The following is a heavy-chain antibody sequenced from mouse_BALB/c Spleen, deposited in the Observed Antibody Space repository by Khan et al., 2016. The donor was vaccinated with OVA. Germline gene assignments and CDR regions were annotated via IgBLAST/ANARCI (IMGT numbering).Heavy chain of an antibody. CDR1: GYSFTDYN. D-gene: IGHD1-1*01. J-gene: IGHJ2*01. CDR3: ARTDYYGSSYYFDY. Sequence: EVQLQESGPELVKPGASVKVSCKASGYSFTDYNMFWVKQSHGKSLEWIGYIDPYNGGTSYNQKFKGKATLTVDKSSSTAFMHLSSLTSEDSAVFDCARTDYYGSSYYFDYWGQGTTLTVSS. CDR2: IDPYNGGT. V-gene: IGHV1S135*01.